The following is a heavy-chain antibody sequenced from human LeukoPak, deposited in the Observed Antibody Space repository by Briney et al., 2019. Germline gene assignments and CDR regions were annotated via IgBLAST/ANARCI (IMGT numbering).Heavy chain of an antibody. CDR3: ARAPHGSSGWYGYFDY. CDR1: GGTFSTYA. CDR2: IIPIFGTG. D-gene: IGHD6-19*01. Sequence: EASVKVSCKTSGGTFSTYAISWVRQAPGQGLEWMGGIIPIFGTGNYAQKFQGRVTITADESTSTAYMELSSLRSEDTAVYYCARAPHGSSGWYGYFDYWGQGTLVTVSS. J-gene: IGHJ4*02. V-gene: IGHV1-69*01.